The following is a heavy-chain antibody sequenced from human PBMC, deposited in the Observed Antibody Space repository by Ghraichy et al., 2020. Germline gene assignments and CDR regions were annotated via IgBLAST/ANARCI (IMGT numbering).Heavy chain of an antibody. J-gene: IGHJ3*02. CDR2: IIPIFGTA. CDR1: GGTFSSYA. Sequence: SVKVSCKASGGTFSSYAISWVRQAPGQGLEWMGGIIPIFGTANYAQKFQGRVTITADESTSTAYMELSSLRSEDTAVYYCARWGDEWAVAGLDALDIWGQGTIVPVSS. D-gene: IGHD6-19*01. CDR3: ARWGDEWAVAGLDALDI. V-gene: IGHV1-69*13.